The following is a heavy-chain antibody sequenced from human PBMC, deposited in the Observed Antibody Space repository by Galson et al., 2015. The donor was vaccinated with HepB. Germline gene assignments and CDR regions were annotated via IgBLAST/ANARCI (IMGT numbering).Heavy chain of an antibody. V-gene: IGHV6-1*01. J-gene: IGHJ6*02. CDR3: ARGSSSWYGEHYYYYGMDV. Sequence: CAISGDSVSSHSAAWHWIRQSPSRGLEWLGRTYYRSKWYNDYAVSVKSRITINPDTSKNQFSLQLHSVTPEDTAVYYCARGSSSWYGEHYYYYGMDVWGQGTTVTVSS. CDR2: TYYRSKWYN. CDR1: GDSVSSHSAA. D-gene: IGHD6-13*01.